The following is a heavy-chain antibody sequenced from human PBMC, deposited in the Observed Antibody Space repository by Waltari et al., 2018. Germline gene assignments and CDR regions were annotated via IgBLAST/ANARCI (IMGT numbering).Heavy chain of an antibody. D-gene: IGHD2-21*02. CDR2: IYYSGST. CDR1: GGSISSYY. V-gene: IGHV4-59*01. CDR3: ARKCGGDCYSFDY. J-gene: IGHJ4*02. Sequence: QVQLQESGPGLVKPSETLSLTCTVSGGSISSYYWSWIRQPPGKGLEWIGYIYYSGSTNYNPSLKSRVTISVDTSKNQFSLKLSSVTAADTAVYYCARKCGGDCYSFDYWGQGTLVTVSS.